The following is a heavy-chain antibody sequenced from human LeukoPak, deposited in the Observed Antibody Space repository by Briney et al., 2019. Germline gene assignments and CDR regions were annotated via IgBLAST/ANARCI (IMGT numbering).Heavy chain of an antibody. J-gene: IGHJ4*02. V-gene: IGHV5-51*01. Sequence: GESLKISWKGSGYSFTNYWIAWVRQMPGKGLEWMGIIYPGDSGDFDTRYSPSFQGQVTISADKSINTAYLQLSSLKASDTAIYYCARRIAGAATDYWGQGTLVTVSS. CDR2: IYPGDSGDFDT. CDR1: GYSFTNYW. D-gene: IGHD6-13*01. CDR3: ARRIAGAATDY.